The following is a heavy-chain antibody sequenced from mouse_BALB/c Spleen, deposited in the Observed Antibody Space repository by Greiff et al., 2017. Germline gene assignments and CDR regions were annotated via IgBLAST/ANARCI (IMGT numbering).Heavy chain of an antibody. V-gene: IGHV1S81*02. J-gene: IGHJ3*01. CDR2: INPSNGRT. CDR3: ARWGDSSGLFAY. CDR1: GYTFTSYW. D-gene: IGHD3-2*01. Sequence: QVQLQQSGAELVKPGASVKLSCKASGYTFTSYWMHWVKQRPGQGLEWIGEINPSNGRTNYNEKFKSKATLTVDKSSSTAYMQLSSLTSEDSAVYYCARWGDSSGLFAYWGQGTLVTVSA.